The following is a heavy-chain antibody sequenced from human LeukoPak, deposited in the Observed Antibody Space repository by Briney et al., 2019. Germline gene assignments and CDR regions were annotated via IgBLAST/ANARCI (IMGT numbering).Heavy chain of an antibody. D-gene: IGHD2-15*01. Sequence: GGSLRLSCAASGFTFSDYNMRWIRQAPGKGLEWVAPISRSGSTKYYADSVKGRFTISRDNAKNSLFLQMNSLRAEDTAVYYCARGADGVSSNSRGWFDPWGQGTLVTVSS. CDR3: ARGADGVSSNSRGWFDP. CDR2: ISRSGSTK. J-gene: IGHJ5*02. CDR1: GFTFSDYN. V-gene: IGHV3-11*01.